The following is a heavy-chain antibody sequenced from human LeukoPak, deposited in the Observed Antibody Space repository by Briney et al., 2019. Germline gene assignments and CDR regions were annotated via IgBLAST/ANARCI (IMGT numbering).Heavy chain of an antibody. CDR1: GFTFSSYA. D-gene: IGHD1-26*01. CDR3: VRGVGVSRFNYFDP. CDR2: ISGSGGST. Sequence: GGSLRLSCAASGFTFSSYAMSWVRQAPGKGLEWVSAISGSGGSTYYADSVKGRFTISRDNSKNTLYLQMNSLRDDDTAVYYCVRGVGVSRFNYFDPWGQGTLVTVSS. V-gene: IGHV3-23*01. J-gene: IGHJ5*02.